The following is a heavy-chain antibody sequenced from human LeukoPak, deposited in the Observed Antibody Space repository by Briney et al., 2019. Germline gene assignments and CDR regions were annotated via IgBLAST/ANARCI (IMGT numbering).Heavy chain of an antibody. V-gene: IGHV4-59*01. D-gene: IGHD6-19*01. CDR2: ISYSGST. CDR1: GGYISRYY. Sequence: SETLSLTFTGSGGYISRYYWSWIRQPPGKGLEWIGYISYSGSTLFHPSLKSRVTISIDASKNQFSLKLNSVTAADTAVFYCARAFSSRWNPLEQYYYMDVWGKGTTVTITS. J-gene: IGHJ6*03. CDR3: ARAFSSRWNPLEQYYYMDV.